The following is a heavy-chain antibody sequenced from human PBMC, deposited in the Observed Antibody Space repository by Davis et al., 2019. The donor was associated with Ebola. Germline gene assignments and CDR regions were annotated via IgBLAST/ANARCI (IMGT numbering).Heavy chain of an antibody. D-gene: IGHD3-16*01. CDR2: ISHRGIT. V-gene: IGHV4-34*01. CDR3: VRSLITDAR. Sequence: SETLSLTCTVSFFSLRTSYWSWIRQPPGKGLEWIGEISHRGITNYNSSLKNRVTMSVDTSTNHFSLKLTSVTAADTGVYYCVRSLITDARWGQGTQVTVS. J-gene: IGHJ4*02. CDR1: FFSLRTSY.